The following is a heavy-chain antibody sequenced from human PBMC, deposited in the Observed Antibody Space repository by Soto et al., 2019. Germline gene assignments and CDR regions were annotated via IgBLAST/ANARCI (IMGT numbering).Heavy chain of an antibody. D-gene: IGHD1-26*01. CDR1: GFTFSSSE. CDR3: ARRASR. J-gene: IGHJ3*01. V-gene: IGHV3-48*03. Sequence: GGSLRLCCAVSGFTFSSSEMYWVRQAPGKGLEWISYIHPSGQPVFYADSVKGRFTISRANANNSLFLQMNSLRAEDTAVYYCARRASRWGQGTMVTVSS. CDR2: IHPSGQPV.